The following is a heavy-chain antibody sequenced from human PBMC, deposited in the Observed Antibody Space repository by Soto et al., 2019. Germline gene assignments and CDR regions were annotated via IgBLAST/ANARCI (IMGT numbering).Heavy chain of an antibody. V-gene: IGHV3-30-3*01. Sequence: QVQLVESGGGVVQPGRSLRLSCAASGFTFSSYAMHWVRQAPGKGLEWVAVISYDGSNKYYADSVKGRFTISRDNSKNTLYLQMNILRAEDTAVYYCARSYDYVWGSYRYYYYYYGMDVWGQGTTVTVSS. J-gene: IGHJ6*02. D-gene: IGHD3-16*02. CDR2: ISYDGSNK. CDR1: GFTFSSYA. CDR3: ARSYDYVWGSYRYYYYYYGMDV.